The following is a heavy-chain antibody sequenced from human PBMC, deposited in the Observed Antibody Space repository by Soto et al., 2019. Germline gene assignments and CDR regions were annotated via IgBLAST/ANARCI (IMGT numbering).Heavy chain of an antibody. J-gene: IGHJ5*02. CDR3: ASYSGSYFPVGHDR. CDR1: GFMFSSYW. V-gene: IGHV3-7*01. Sequence: VHLVESGGGLVEPGGSLRLSCEASGFMFSSYWMSWVRQAPGEGLEWVANIKQDGSEIHYLESVEGRFTIFRDNARRSLYLQMNSLRAEDTAVYFCASYSGSYFPVGHDRWGQGTQVVVSS. CDR2: IKQDGSEI. D-gene: IGHD3-10*01.